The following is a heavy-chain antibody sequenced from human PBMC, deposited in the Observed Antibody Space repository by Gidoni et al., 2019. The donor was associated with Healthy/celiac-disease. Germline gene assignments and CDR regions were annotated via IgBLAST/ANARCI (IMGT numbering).Heavy chain of an antibody. V-gene: IGHV4-34*01. CDR2: INHSGST. CDR3: ARGVYYPDY. J-gene: IGHJ4*02. D-gene: IGHD3-22*01. CDR1: GVSFSGYY. Sequence: QVQLQQWGAGLLKPSETLSLTCAVYGVSFSGYYWSWIRQPPGKGLEWIGEINHSGSTNYNPSLKSRVTISVDTSKNQFSLKLSSVTAADTAVYYCARGVYYPDYWGQGTLVTVSS.